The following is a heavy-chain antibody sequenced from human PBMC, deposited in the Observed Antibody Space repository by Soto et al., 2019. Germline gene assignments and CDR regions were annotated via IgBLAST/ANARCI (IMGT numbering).Heavy chain of an antibody. CDR1: GGSISSSSYY. Sequence: SETLSLTCTVSGGSISSSSYYWGWIRQHPGKGLEWIGYIYYSGSTYYNPSLKSRVTISVDTSKNQFSLKLSSVTAADTAVYYCARERRSGWYYFDYWGQGTLVTVSS. CDR3: ARERRSGWYYFDY. J-gene: IGHJ4*02. V-gene: IGHV4-31*03. CDR2: IYYSGST. D-gene: IGHD6-19*01.